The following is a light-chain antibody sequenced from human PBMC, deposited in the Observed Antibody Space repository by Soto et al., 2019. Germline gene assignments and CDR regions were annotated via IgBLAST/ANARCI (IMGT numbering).Light chain of an antibody. V-gene: IGLV1-44*01. CDR3: AAWADGLNGLV. CDR2: SNN. CDR1: SSNIGSNT. J-gene: IGLJ2*01. Sequence: QSVLTQPPSASGTPGQRVTISCSGSSSNIGSNTVNWYQQFPGTAPKLLIYSNNQRPSGVPDRFSGSKSGTSASLAISGLQSDDEADYYCAAWADGLNGLVFGGGTKLTVL.